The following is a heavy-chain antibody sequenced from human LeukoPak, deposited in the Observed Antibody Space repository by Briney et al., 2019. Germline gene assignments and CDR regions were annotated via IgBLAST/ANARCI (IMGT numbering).Heavy chain of an antibody. V-gene: IGHV3-48*01. D-gene: IGHD4-23*01. Sequence: GGSLRLSCAASGITFSSSTMTWVRQARGKGLEWVSYISGTTIRTIYYSDSVKGGFTISRYNAKNSVYLQMNSLRAEDTAVYYCARVPPRGNDVTVGRYSYMDVWGKGTTVTVSS. CDR2: ISGTTIRTI. CDR3: ARVPPRGNDVTVGRYSYMDV. J-gene: IGHJ6*03. CDR1: GITFSSST.